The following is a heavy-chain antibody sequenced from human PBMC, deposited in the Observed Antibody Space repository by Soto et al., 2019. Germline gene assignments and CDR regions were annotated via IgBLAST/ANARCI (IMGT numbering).Heavy chain of an antibody. CDR3: TSPVVGGSSSWD. CDR1: GFTFSGSA. V-gene: IGHV3-73*01. J-gene: IGHJ4*02. CDR2: IRSKANSYAT. Sequence: EVQLVESGGGLVQPGGSLKLSCAASGFTFSGSAMHWVRQASGKGLEWVGRIRSKANSYATAYAASVKGRFTISRDDSKNTAYVQMNSLKTEDTAVYYCTSPVVGGSSSWDWGQGTLVTVSS. D-gene: IGHD6-13*01.